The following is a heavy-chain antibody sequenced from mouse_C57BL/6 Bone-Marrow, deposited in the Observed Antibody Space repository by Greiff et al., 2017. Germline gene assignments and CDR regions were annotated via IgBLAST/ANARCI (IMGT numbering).Heavy chain of an antibody. D-gene: IGHD2-2*01. CDR1: GFTFSDYG. CDR2: ISSGSSTI. CDR3: ARDYGYGDGTPPLAY. Sequence: DVMLVESGGGLVKPGGSLKLSCAASGFTFSDYGMHWVRQAPEKGLEWVAYISSGSSTIYYADTVKGRFTISRDNAKNTLFLQMTSLRSEDPAMYYCARDYGYGDGTPPLAYWGQGTTLTVSS. J-gene: IGHJ2*01. V-gene: IGHV5-17*01.